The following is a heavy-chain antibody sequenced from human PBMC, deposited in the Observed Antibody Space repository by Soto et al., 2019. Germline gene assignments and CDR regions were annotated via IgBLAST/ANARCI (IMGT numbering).Heavy chain of an antibody. CDR3: ARTPRRIAVAGTVDY. V-gene: IGHV1-18*01. D-gene: IGHD6-19*01. CDR1: GYTFTSYG. CDR2: ISAYNGNT. J-gene: IGHJ4*01. Sequence: ASVKVSCKASGYTFTSYGISWVRQAPGQGLEWMGWISAYNGNTNYAQKLQGRVTMTTDTSTSTAYMELRSLRSDDTAVYYCARTPRRIAVAGTVDYWGHRTLVTVSS.